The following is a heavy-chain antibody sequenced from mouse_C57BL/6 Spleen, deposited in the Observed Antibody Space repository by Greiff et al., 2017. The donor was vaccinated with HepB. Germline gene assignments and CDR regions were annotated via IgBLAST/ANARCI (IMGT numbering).Heavy chain of an antibody. J-gene: IGHJ4*01. V-gene: IGHV3-6*01. CDR2: ISYDGSN. CDR3: ARVAVRWAPYAMDY. Sequence: DVKLVESGPGLVEPSQSLSLTCSVTGYSITSGYYWNWIRQFPGNKLEWMGYISYDGSNNYNPSLKNRISITRDTSKNQFFLKLNSVTTEDTATYYCARVAVRWAPYAMDYWGQGTSVTVSS. D-gene: IGHD1-1*01. CDR1: GYSITSGYY.